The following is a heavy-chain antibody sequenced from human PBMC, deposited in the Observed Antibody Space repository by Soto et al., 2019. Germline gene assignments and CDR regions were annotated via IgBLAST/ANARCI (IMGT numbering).Heavy chain of an antibody. V-gene: IGHV3-49*03. D-gene: IGHD4-4*01. Sequence: EVQLVESGGGLIQPGRSLRLSCKASGFILGDYALSWIRQTPGKGLEWVGFIRSKAYGGTTEYAASVKGRFSISRDESKSIAYLQMNSLKTEYTAVYYCAREGDFSINDWGQGTLVTVSS. CDR3: AREGDFSIND. CDR2: IRSKAYGGTT. J-gene: IGHJ4*02. CDR1: GFILGDYA.